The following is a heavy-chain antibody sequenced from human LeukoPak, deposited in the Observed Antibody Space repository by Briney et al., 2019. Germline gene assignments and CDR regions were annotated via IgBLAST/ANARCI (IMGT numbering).Heavy chain of an antibody. D-gene: IGHD3-22*01. Sequence: PGGSLRLSCAASGFTFTNAWMSWVRQAPGKGLEWVGHIKTKSDGGTTDYAAPVNGRFTISRDDSENMLYLQMNSLETEDTAVYYCTAPRGPRNGYYLSDYWGQGTLVTVSS. CDR1: GFTFTNAW. J-gene: IGHJ4*02. CDR2: IKTKSDGGTT. V-gene: IGHV3-15*01. CDR3: TAPRGPRNGYYLSDY.